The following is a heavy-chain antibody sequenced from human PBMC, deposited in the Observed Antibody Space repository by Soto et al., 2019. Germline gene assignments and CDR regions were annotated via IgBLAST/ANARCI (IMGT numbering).Heavy chain of an antibody. J-gene: IGHJ5*02. Sequence: EVQLVESGGGLVKPGGSVRLSCAASGFTFSNAWMSWVRQAPGKGLEWVGRIKSKTDGGTTDYAAPVKGRFTISRDDSKNTLYLQMNSLKTEDTAVYYCTTDLGIPDGFDPWGQGTLVTVSS. V-gene: IGHV3-15*01. CDR1: GFTFSNAW. CDR2: IKSKTDGGTT. D-gene: IGHD1-20*01. CDR3: TTDLGIPDGFDP.